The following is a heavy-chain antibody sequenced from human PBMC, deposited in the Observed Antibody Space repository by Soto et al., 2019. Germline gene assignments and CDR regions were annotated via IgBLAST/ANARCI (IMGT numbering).Heavy chain of an antibody. J-gene: IGHJ6*02. CDR3: AREDDGGDSLDV. Sequence: PSETLSLTCPVSGGSINSDYYHWTWIRQSPGKGLEWIGYIHHSGAILYNPSFKSRLAISVDTSKNQFSLHLSSVTDTDTAVYFCAREDDGGDSLDVWGQGTTVTVSS. V-gene: IGHV4-30-4*08. D-gene: IGHD2-21*02. CDR2: IHHSGAI. CDR1: GGSINSDYYH.